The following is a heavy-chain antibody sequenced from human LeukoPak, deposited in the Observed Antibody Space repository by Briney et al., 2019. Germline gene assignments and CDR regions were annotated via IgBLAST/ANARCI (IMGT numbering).Heavy chain of an antibody. CDR3: ARAVGATTSFDY. J-gene: IGHJ4*02. CDR2: INSDGSST. D-gene: IGHD1-26*01. Sequence: GGSLRLSCAASGFTFRSYWMHWVRQAPGKGLVWVSHINSDGSSTNYADSVKGRFTISRDNAKNTLFLQMNSLRAEDTAVYYCARAVGATTSFDYWGQGALVTVSS. CDR1: GFTFRSYW. V-gene: IGHV3-74*01.